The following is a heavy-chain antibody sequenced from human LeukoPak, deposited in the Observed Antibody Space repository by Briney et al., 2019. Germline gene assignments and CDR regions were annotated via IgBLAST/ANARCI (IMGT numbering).Heavy chain of an antibody. V-gene: IGHV3-7*01. CDR3: ARQFGIWSGYADY. J-gene: IGHJ4*02. CDR1: GFTFSSYW. Sequence: GGSLRLSCAASGFTFSSYWMSWVRQAPGKGLEWVANIKQDGSEKYYVDSVKGRFTISRDNAKNSLYLQMNSLRAEDTAVYYCARQFGIWSGYADYWGQGTLVTVSS. CDR2: IKQDGSEK. D-gene: IGHD3-3*01.